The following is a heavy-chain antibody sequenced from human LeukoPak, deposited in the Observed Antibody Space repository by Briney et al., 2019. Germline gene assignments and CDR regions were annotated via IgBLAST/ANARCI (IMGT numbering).Heavy chain of an antibody. Sequence: PGGSLRLSCAASGFTFSDYYMSWIRQAPGKGLEWVSYISNSDDTIYYADSVKGRFTISRDSAKNSLYLQMNSLRAEDTAVYYCARVTNYYDSSGYYLGYMDVWGKGTTVTISS. D-gene: IGHD3-22*01. CDR1: GFTFSDYY. J-gene: IGHJ6*03. CDR2: ISNSDDTI. V-gene: IGHV3-11*04. CDR3: ARVTNYYDSSGYYLGYMDV.